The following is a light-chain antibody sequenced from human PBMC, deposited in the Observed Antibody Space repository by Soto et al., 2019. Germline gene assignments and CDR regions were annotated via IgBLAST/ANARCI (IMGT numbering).Light chain of an antibody. Sequence: EIVMTQSPATMSVSTGERATLSCRASQSVGRKLACYQQKPGQAPRLILYGASTRATGIPARFSGSGSGTAFTLTISSLQSEDFAIYSCQQYNHWPPLTFVGGTKVETK. CDR2: GAS. J-gene: IGKJ4*01. V-gene: IGKV3-15*01. CDR1: QSVGRK. CDR3: QQYNHWPPLT.